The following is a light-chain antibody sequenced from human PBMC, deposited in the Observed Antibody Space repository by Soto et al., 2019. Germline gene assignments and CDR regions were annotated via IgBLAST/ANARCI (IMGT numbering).Light chain of an antibody. J-gene: IGKJ4*01. CDR3: QQYGSSTLT. CDR1: QSVSSNY. Sequence: ETALTESPGTMSFSPGQTATLSCRASQSVSSNYLAWYQQKPGQTPKVLIYRASTRATGIPDRFSGSGSGTDFTLTISRLENEDFVVYFCQQYGSSTLTFGGGTKVDIK. CDR2: RAS. V-gene: IGKV3-20*01.